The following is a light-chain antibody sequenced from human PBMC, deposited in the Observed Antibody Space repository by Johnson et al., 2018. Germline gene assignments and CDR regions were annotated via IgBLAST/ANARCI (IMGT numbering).Light chain of an antibody. CDR3: GTWDSSLSAGNV. J-gene: IGLJ1*01. V-gene: IGLV1-51*02. CDR1: RSNIGNNY. Sequence: QSVLTQPPSVSAAPGQKVTISCSGSRSNIGNNYVSWYQQLPGTAPKLLIYENNKRPSGIPDRFSVSKSGTSATLGLTGLQTGDEADYYCGTWDSSLSAGNVFGTGTKVTVL. CDR2: ENN.